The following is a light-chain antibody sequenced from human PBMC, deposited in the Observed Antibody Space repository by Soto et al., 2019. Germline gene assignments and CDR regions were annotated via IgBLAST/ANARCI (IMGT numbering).Light chain of an antibody. Sequence: QSVLTQPPSASGTPGQRVTISCSGSSSNIESNSVYWYQQFPGSAPKLVIYRNDKRPSGVPDRFSGSKSGTSASLVISGLRPEDEDDYSCAAWDDSLSGYVVFGGGTKLTVL. CDR3: AAWDDSLSGYVV. J-gene: IGLJ2*01. CDR1: SSNIESNS. CDR2: RND. V-gene: IGLV1-47*01.